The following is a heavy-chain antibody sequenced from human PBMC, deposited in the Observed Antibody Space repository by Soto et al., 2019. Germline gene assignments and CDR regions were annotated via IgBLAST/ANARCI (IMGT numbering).Heavy chain of an antibody. V-gene: IGHV3-74*01. CDR2: INGDGSST. D-gene: IGHD6-13*01. CDR3: ASKANTNSWFVGEY. Sequence: EVQLVESGGGLVQPGGSLRLSCAASGFTFSSYWMHWVRQAPGKGLVWVSRINGDGSSTNYADSVRGRITISRDNAKNTLYLQMNSLRAEDTAVYYCASKANTNSWFVGEYWGQGNLVTVSS. CDR1: GFTFSSYW. J-gene: IGHJ4*02.